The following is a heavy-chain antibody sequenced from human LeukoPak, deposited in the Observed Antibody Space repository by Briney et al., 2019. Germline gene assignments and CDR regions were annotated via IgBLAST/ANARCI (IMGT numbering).Heavy chain of an antibody. J-gene: IGHJ4*02. Sequence: PSETLSLTCTVSGGSISSSSYYWGWIRQPPGKGLEWIGSIYYSGSTYYNPSLKSRVTISVDTFKNQFSLKLSSVTAADTAVYYCARQAFRRFFDYWGQGTLVTVSS. CDR1: GGSISSSSYY. V-gene: IGHV4-39*01. CDR2: IYYSGST. CDR3: ARQAFRRFFDY.